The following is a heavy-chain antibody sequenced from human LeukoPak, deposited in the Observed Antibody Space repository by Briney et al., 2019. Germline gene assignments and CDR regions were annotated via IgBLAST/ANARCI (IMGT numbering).Heavy chain of an antibody. J-gene: IGHJ4*02. D-gene: IGHD1-26*01. CDR2: ISGSGGST. CDR3: AKRSDSGSAFDY. V-gene: IGHV3-23*01. Sequence: GGSLRLSCAASGFTFSSYAMSWVRRAPGKGLEWVSAISGSGGSTHYADSVKGRFTISRDNSKNTLYLQMNSLRAEDTAVYYCAKRSDSGSAFDYWGQGTLVTVSS. CDR1: GFTFSSYA.